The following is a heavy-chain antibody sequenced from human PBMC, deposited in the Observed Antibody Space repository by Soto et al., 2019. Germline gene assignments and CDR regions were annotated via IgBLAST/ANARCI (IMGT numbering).Heavy chain of an antibody. CDR3: AREVITMVRGVINNWFDP. CDR2: IYYSGST. J-gene: IGHJ5*02. V-gene: IGHV4-59*01. Sequence: SETLSLTCTVSGGSISSYYWSWIRQPPGKGLEWIGYIYYSGSTNYNPSLKSRVTISVDTSKNQFSLKLSSVTAADTAVYYCAREVITMVRGVINNWFDPWGQGTLVTVS. CDR1: GGSISSYY. D-gene: IGHD3-10*01.